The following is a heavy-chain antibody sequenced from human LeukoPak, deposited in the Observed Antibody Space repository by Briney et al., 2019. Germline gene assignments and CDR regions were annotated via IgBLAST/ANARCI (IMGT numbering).Heavy chain of an antibody. CDR1: GYTSTNYG. V-gene: IGHV1-18*01. Sequence: ASVKVSCKASGYTSTNYGISWVRQAPGQGLEWMGWISAYNGNTNFAQKLQGRVTLTTDTSTGTAYMELRSLRSDDTAVYYCAGYYYDSRGYPRPWFDPWGQGTLVTVSS. CDR2: ISAYNGNT. CDR3: AGYYYDSRGYPRPWFDP. J-gene: IGHJ5*02. D-gene: IGHD3-22*01.